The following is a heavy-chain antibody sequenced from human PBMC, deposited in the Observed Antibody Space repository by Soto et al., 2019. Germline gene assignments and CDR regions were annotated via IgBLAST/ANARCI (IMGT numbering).Heavy chain of an antibody. CDR2: IWYDGSNK. V-gene: IGHV3-33*08. D-gene: IGHD5-18*01. CDR1: GFAFSDYA. Sequence: GGSLRLSCAASGFAFSDYAMHWVRQAPGKGLEWVAVIWYDGSNKYYADSVKGRFTISRDNSKNTLYLQMNSLRAEDTAVYYCARDEDTAMVGTPDYWGQGTLVTVSS. CDR3: ARDEDTAMVGTPDY. J-gene: IGHJ4*02.